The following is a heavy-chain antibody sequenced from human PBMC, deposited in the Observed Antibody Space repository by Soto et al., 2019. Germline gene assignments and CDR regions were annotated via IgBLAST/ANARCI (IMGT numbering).Heavy chain of an antibody. D-gene: IGHD3-22*01. CDR1: GGSISSGDYY. CDR3: ARRPGSDYDSSGYYGDNWFDP. Sequence: QVQLQESGPGLVKPSQTLSLTCTVSGGSISSGDYYWSWIRQPPGKGLEWIGYIYYSGSTYYNPSLKSRVTRSVHTPKNQFSRKLSSVTAADTAVYYCARRPGSDYDSSGYYGDNWFDPWGQGTLVTVSS. J-gene: IGHJ5*02. CDR2: IYYSGST. V-gene: IGHV4-30-4*01.